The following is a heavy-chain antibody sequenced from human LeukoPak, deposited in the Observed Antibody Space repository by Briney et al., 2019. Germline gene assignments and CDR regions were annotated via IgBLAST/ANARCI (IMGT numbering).Heavy chain of an antibody. Sequence: PSETLSLTCTVSGGPISGFYWTWLRQPPGKGLECIGYVYYTGSTYYNPSLKSRVTISVDTSKNQFSLKLNSVTAADTAVYYCARDSSTVTTRHFDYWGQGTLVTVSS. V-gene: IGHV4-59*01. CDR1: GGPISGFY. J-gene: IGHJ4*02. D-gene: IGHD4-17*01. CDR3: ARDSSTVTTRHFDY. CDR2: VYYTGST.